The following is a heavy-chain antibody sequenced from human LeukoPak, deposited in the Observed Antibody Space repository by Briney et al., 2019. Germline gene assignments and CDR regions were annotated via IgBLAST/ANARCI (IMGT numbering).Heavy chain of an antibody. CDR3: SKINVGFRDIDY. Sequence: PGGSLRLSCAASGFTFSSYAMSWVRQAPGKGLEWVSAISGSGGSTYYADSVKGRFTISRDNSKNTLYLQMNSLRAEDTAVYYWSKINVGFRDIDYWGQGTLVTVSS. V-gene: IGHV3-23*01. D-gene: IGHD1-26*01. CDR2: ISGSGGST. CDR1: GFTFSSYA. J-gene: IGHJ4*02.